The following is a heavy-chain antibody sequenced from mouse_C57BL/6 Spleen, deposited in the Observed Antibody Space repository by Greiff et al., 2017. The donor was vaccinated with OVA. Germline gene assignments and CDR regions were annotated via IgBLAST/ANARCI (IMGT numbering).Heavy chain of an antibody. CDR3: TTRDGYYSAWFAY. Sequence: VQLKQSGAELVRPGASVKLSCTASGFNITDYYMHWVKQRPEQGPEWIGRIDPEDGDTESAPKFQGKATMTADTSSNTAYLQLSSLTSEDTAVYYCTTRDGYYSAWFAYWGQGTLVTVSA. CDR2: IDPEDGDT. D-gene: IGHD2-3*01. CDR1: GFNITDYY. V-gene: IGHV14-1*01. J-gene: IGHJ3*01.